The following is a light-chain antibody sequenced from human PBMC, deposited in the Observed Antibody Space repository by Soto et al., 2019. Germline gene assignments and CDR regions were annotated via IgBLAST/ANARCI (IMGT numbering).Light chain of an antibody. V-gene: IGKV3-15*01. CDR3: QQYSKWPIT. Sequence: MVLPQSPAILSVSPGESPTLSCRASQSVNSNYLAWYQQHPGQPPRLLIYGISTRATGIPARFSGSGSGTEFSLTISSLQSEDFAVYYCQQYSKWPITFGQGTRLEIK. CDR1: QSVNSN. CDR2: GIS. J-gene: IGKJ5*01.